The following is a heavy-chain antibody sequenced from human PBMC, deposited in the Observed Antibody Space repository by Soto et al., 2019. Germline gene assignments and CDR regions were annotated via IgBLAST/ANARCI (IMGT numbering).Heavy chain of an antibody. Sequence: EVQLLESGGGLVQPGGSLRLSCAASGFTFSSYAMSWVRQAPGKGLEWVSAISGSGGSTYYADSVKGRFTISRDNSKNTLYLLMNSLRAEDTAVYYCAKDLHSGSYYDAFDYWGQGPLVTVSS. CDR1: GFTFSSYA. CDR3: AKDLHSGSYYDAFDY. D-gene: IGHD1-26*01. CDR2: ISGSGGST. J-gene: IGHJ4*02. V-gene: IGHV3-23*01.